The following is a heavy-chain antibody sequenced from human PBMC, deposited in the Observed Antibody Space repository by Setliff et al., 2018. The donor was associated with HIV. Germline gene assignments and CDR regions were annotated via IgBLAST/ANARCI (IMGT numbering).Heavy chain of an antibody. V-gene: IGHV1-3*01. Sequence: GASVKVSCKASGYTFTSYALHWVRQAHGQRLEWMGWINAGNGHTKYSQKCQGRVSITRDTSASTAYMELSSLRSEDTAVYYCARVSGLSGELLYFDYWGLGTLVTVSS. CDR1: GYTFTSYA. CDR2: INAGNGHT. D-gene: IGHD1-26*01. CDR3: ARVSGLSGELLYFDY. J-gene: IGHJ4*02.